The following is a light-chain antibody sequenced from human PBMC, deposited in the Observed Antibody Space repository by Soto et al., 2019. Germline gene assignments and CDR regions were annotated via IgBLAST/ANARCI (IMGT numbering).Light chain of an antibody. CDR3: HQYADSPQT. Sequence: IVLTQSPGTLSLSPWERATLSCRASQSVPSTYLAWYQQKPGQAPRLLIHAASTGATGIPARFRGSGSGTDFTLTISSLEPEDSAVYFCHQYADSPQTFGQGTKVDIK. CDR2: AAS. CDR1: QSVPSTY. J-gene: IGKJ2*01. V-gene: IGKV3-20*01.